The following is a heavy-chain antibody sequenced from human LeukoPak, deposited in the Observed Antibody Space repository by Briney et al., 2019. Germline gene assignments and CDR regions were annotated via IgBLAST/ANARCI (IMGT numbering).Heavy chain of an antibody. CDR3: ARLRYYDSPFDP. V-gene: IGHV4-59*01. D-gene: IGHD3-22*01. J-gene: IGHJ5*02. CDR1: GGSISSYY. Sequence: SETLSLTCTVSGGSISSYYWSWIRQPPGKGLEWIGYIYYSGSTNHNPSLKSRVTISVDTSKNQFSLKLSSVTAADTAVYYCARLRYYDSPFDPWGQGTLVTVSS. CDR2: IYYSGST.